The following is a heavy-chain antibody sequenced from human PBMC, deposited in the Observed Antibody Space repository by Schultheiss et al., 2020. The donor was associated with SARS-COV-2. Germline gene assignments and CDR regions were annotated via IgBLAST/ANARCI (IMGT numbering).Heavy chain of an antibody. J-gene: IGHJ4*02. CDR2: IHDSGRI. Sequence: SETLSLTCTVSGVSISSYCWNWIRQPPGKGLEWIGFIHDSGRIFYNPSLKSRLTISVDTSKNQFSLKLSSVTAADTAVYYCARRKREWLDHGVDYWGQGTLVTVSS. D-gene: IGHD6-19*01. CDR3: ARRKREWLDHGVDY. V-gene: IGHV4-59*05. CDR1: GVSISSYC.